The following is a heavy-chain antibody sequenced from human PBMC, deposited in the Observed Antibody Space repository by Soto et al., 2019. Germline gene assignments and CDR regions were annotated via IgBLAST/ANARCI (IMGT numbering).Heavy chain of an antibody. J-gene: IGHJ4*02. Sequence: GESLKISCAASGFTFSDYYMSWIRQAPGKGLEWVSYISSGSNYINYGDSVKGRFTISRDNAKNSLYLQMNSLRAEDTAIYYCARSRYFDSSGYYGDKWGQGTLVTVSS. CDR1: GFTFSDYY. CDR2: ISSGSNYI. V-gene: IGHV3-11*06. CDR3: ARSRYFDSSGYYGDK. D-gene: IGHD3-22*01.